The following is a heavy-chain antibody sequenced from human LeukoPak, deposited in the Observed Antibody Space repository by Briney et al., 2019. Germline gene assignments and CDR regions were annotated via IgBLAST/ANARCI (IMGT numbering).Heavy chain of an antibody. Sequence: GGSLRLSCAASGFTFSSYSMIWVRQAPGKGLEWVSSISSSSSYIYYEDSVKGRFTISRDNAKNSLYLQMNSLRAEDTAVYYCAKNYDFWSGYSVAYWGQGTLVTVSS. D-gene: IGHD3-3*01. V-gene: IGHV3-21*01. CDR2: ISSSSSYI. CDR1: GFTFSSYS. J-gene: IGHJ4*02. CDR3: AKNYDFWSGYSVAY.